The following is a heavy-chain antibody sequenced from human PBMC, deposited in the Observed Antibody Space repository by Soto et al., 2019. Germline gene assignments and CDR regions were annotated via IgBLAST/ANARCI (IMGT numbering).Heavy chain of an antibody. Sequence: EVQLVESGGGLVKPGGSLRLSCAASGFISGYSMIWVRQAPGKGLEWVSHISSSGIFTDYADSVKGRFTISRDNAKNSLYLQMTRLRAEDTAVYYCATNEFSVDYWGQGTLVTVSS. CDR1: GFISGYS. CDR3: ATNEFSVDY. V-gene: IGHV3-21*04. J-gene: IGHJ4*02. D-gene: IGHD1-1*01. CDR2: ISSSGIFT.